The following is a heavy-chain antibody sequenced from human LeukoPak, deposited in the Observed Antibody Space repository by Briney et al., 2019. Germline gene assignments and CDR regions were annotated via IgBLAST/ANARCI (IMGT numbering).Heavy chain of an antibody. J-gene: IGHJ6*02. Sequence: SVKVSCKASGGTFSSYAISWVRQAPGQGLEWMGRIIPILGIANYAQKFQGRVTITADKSTSTAYMELSSLRSEDTAVYYCARVHYDFWSGIYYYYGMDVWGQGTTVTVSS. D-gene: IGHD3-3*01. CDR3: ARVHYDFWSGIYYYYGMDV. CDR1: GGTFSSYA. CDR2: IIPILGIA. V-gene: IGHV1-69*04.